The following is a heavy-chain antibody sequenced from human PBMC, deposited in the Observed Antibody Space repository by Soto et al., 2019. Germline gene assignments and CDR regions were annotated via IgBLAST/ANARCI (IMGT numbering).Heavy chain of an antibody. CDR3: AKDVEKVEMATSDYFDY. Sequence: GGSLRLSCAASGFTFSSYGMHWVRQAPGKGLEWVAVISYDGSNKYYADSVKGRFTISRDNSKNTLYLQMNSLRAEDTAVYYCAKDVEKVEMATSDYFDYWGQGTLVTVSS. CDR2: ISYDGSNK. V-gene: IGHV3-30*18. D-gene: IGHD5-12*01. CDR1: GFTFSSYG. J-gene: IGHJ4*02.